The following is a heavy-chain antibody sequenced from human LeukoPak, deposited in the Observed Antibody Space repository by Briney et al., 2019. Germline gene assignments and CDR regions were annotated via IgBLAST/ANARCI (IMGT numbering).Heavy chain of an antibody. D-gene: IGHD2-2*01. V-gene: IGHV3-15*01. J-gene: IGHJ4*02. CDR2: IKSKTNGGTT. CDR1: GFTFSNAW. CDR3: TTGGVVVRAAMPDSWVDY. Sequence: GGSLRLSCAASGFTFSNAWMSWVRQAPGKGLEWVGRIKSKTNGGTTDYAAPVKGRFTISRDDSKNTLYLQMNSLKTEDTAVYYCTTGGVVVRAAMPDSWVDYWGQGTLVTVSS.